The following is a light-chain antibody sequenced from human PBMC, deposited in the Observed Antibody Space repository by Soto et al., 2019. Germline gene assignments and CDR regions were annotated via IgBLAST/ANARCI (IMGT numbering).Light chain of an antibody. CDR3: SSYTTSSTVV. J-gene: IGLJ1*01. V-gene: IGLV2-14*01. CDR2: EVT. CDR1: SSDIGIYKY. Sequence: QSALTQPASVSGSPGQSIAISCTGSSSDIGIYKYVSWYQQHPGKVPKLIIYEVTNRPSGVSNRFSGSKSGNTASLTISGLQAEDEADYYCSSYTTSSTVVFGTGTKLTVL.